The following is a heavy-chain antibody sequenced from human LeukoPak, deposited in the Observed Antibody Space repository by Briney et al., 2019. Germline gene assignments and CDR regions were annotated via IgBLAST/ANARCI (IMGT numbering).Heavy chain of an antibody. V-gene: IGHV1-2*02. CDR3: AKEGIVAVPAAMMDV. D-gene: IGHD2-2*01. CDR2: INPNSGGT. Sequence: ASVKVSCKASGYTFTGYYMHWVRQAPGQGLEWMGWINPNSGGTNYAQKFQGRVTMTRDTSISTAYMELSRLRSDDTALYYCAKEGIVAVPAAMMDVWGKGTTVTVSS. CDR1: GYTFTGYY. J-gene: IGHJ6*04.